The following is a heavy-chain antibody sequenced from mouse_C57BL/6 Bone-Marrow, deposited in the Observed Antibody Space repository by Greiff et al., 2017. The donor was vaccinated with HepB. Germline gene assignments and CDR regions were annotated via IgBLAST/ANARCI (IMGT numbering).Heavy chain of an antibody. CDR1: GFSLTSYG. Sequence: VQLVESGPGLVQPSQSLSITCTVSGFSLTSYGVHWVRQSPGKGLEWLGVIWSGGSTDYNAAFISRLSISKDNSKSQVFIKMNSLQADDTAIYYCARNDGYYGAYWGQGTLVTVSA. CDR2: IWSGGST. CDR3: ARNDGYYGAY. J-gene: IGHJ3*01. D-gene: IGHD2-3*01. V-gene: IGHV2-2*01.